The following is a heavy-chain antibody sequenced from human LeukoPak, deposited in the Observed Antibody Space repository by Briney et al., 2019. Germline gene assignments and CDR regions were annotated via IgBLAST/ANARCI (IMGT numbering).Heavy chain of an antibody. CDR2: ISGSGDST. CDR1: GFTFRDYA. CDR3: AKGLGVWGSYFDY. J-gene: IGHJ4*02. Sequence: GGSLRLSGAGSGFTFRDYAMSWVRQAPGKGLEWVSAISGSGDSTYYADSVKGRFTISRDNSKNTLYLQMHSLRAEDTAVYYCAKGLGVWGSYFDYWGQGTLVTVSS. V-gene: IGHV3-23*01. D-gene: IGHD3-16*01.